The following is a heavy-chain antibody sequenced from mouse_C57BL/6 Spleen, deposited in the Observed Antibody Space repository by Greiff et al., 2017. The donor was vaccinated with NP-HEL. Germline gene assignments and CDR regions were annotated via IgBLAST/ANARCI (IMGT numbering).Heavy chain of an antibody. D-gene: IGHD2-4*01. CDR3: SRRDYDGVGG. CDR2: IDPSDSGT. J-gene: IGHJ2*01. Sequence: VQLQQPGAELVRPGSSVKLSCKASGYTFTSYWMHWVKQRPIQGLEWIGNIDPSDSGTHYNQKFKDKATLTVDTSSSTAYMQLSSLMTADSAVYYCSRRDYDGVGGWGQGTTLTVSS. V-gene: IGHV1-52*01. CDR1: GYTFTSYW.